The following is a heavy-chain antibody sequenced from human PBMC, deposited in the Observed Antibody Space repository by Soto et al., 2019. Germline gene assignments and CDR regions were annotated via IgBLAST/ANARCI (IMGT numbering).Heavy chain of an antibody. CDR1: GGTFNTYS. CDR3: TIGSWSGEVFDI. Sequence: QVQLVQSGAEVKKPGSSVKVSCKDSGGTFNTYSMFWVRQAPGQGLEWMGRIIPMLGVRNYAQRFQDRVTITADKSTATVHMELSSLRSEDTALYYCTIGSWSGEVFDIWGQGPMVPVSS. J-gene: IGHJ3*02. D-gene: IGHD2-21*01. CDR2: IIPMLGVR. V-gene: IGHV1-69*02.